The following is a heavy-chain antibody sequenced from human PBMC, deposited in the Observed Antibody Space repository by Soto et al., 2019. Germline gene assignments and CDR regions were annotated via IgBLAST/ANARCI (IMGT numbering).Heavy chain of an antibody. J-gene: IGHJ5*02. CDR2: IYYSGST. CDR3: ARLGSSWYTRWFDP. CDR1: GGSISSSSYY. V-gene: IGHV4-39*01. D-gene: IGHD6-13*01. Sequence: SETLSLTCTVSGGSISSSSYYWGWIRQPPGKGLEWIGSIYYSGSTYYNPSLKSRVTVSVDTSKNQFSLKLSSVTAADTAVYYCARLGSSWYTRWFDPWGQGTLVTV.